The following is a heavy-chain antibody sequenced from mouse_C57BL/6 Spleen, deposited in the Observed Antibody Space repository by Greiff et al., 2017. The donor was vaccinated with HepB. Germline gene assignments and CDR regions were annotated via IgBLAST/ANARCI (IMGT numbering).Heavy chain of an antibody. D-gene: IGHD2-4*01. CDR1: GYTFTDYE. J-gene: IGHJ2*01. V-gene: IGHV1-15*01. Sequence: VKVVESGAELVRPGASVTLSCKASGYTFTDYEMHWVKQTPVHGLEWIGAIDPETGGTAYNQKFKGKAILTADKSSSTAYMELRSLTSEDSAVYYCTRGNYDFDYWGQGTTLTVSS. CDR2: IDPETGGT. CDR3: TRGNYDFDY.